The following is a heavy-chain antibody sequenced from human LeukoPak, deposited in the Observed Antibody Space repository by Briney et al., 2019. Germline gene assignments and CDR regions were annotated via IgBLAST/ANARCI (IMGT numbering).Heavy chain of an antibody. Sequence: GGSLRLSCAASGFTFSRYWMHWVRQAPGKGLVWVSRIGDDGSTTAYADSVKGRFTISRDNAKNTLYLQMNSLRAEDTAVYYCARASRGNWFDPWGQGTLVTVSS. CDR1: GFTFSRYW. J-gene: IGHJ5*02. CDR2: IGDDGSTT. V-gene: IGHV3-74*01. CDR3: ARASRGNWFDP. D-gene: IGHD3-10*01.